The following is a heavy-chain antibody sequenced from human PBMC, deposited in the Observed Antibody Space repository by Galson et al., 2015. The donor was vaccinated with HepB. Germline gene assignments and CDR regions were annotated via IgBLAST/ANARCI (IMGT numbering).Heavy chain of an antibody. Sequence: LRLSCAASGFTFSSYSMNWVRQHPGKGLEWIGYNYYSGSTYYNPSLKSRVTISVDTSKNQFSLKLSSVTAADTAVYYCARSVGGRRFTMIGNYYYYYGMDVWGQGTTVTVSS. J-gene: IGHJ6*02. V-gene: IGHV4-31*02. CDR1: GFTFSSYS. CDR3: ARSVGGRRFTMIGNYYYYYGMDV. CDR2: NYYSGST. D-gene: IGHD3-22*01.